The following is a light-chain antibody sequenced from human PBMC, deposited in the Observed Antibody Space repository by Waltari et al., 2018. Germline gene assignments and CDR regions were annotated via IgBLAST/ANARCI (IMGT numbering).Light chain of an antibody. Sequence: DIQMTQSPSFLSAPVGDRVLITCRASQNIAKYLNWYQHKPGTANKLLIFAASKLQTGVPSRFSGSGSGRDFTLTISGLQVEDFAIFYCQQSSASPYTFGQGTKIEMK. CDR1: QNIAKY. CDR2: AAS. CDR3: QQSSASPYT. J-gene: IGKJ2*01. V-gene: IGKV1-39*01.